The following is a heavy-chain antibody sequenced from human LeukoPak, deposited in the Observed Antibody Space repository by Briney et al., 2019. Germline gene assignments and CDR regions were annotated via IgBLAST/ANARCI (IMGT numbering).Heavy chain of an antibody. CDR2: IDGSGGTT. CDR1: GFTFSTYA. V-gene: IGHV3-23*01. D-gene: IGHD6-19*01. J-gene: IGHJ3*02. Sequence: GGSLRLSCAASGFTFSTYAMNWVRQAPGKGLEWVSAIDGSGGTTYYADSVKGRFTISRDNSKSTLYLQMNSLRAEDTAVYYCAKNGGWYNAFDIWGQGTMVTVSS. CDR3: AKNGGWYNAFDI.